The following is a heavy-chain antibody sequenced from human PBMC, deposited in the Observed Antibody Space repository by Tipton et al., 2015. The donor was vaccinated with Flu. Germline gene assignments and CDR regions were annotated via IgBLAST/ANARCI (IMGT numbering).Heavy chain of an antibody. D-gene: IGHD3-10*01. Sequence: TPSLTCTVSGASISSYYWSWIRQPPGKGLEWIGYIYYSGSTNYNPSLKSRVTISVDTSKNQFSLKLSSVTAADTAVYYCARRGSGGRSLDYWGQGTLVTVSS. CDR1: GASISSYY. V-gene: IGHV4-59*08. CDR3: ARRGSGGRSLDY. J-gene: IGHJ4*02. CDR2: IYYSGST.